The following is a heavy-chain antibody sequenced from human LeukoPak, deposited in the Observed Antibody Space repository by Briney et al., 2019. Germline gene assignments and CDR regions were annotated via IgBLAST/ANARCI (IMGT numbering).Heavy chain of an antibody. D-gene: IGHD6-6*01. CDR3: ARAQLVLYYFDY. CDR2: IGTAGDT. V-gene: IGHV3-13*01. CDR1: GFTFSSYD. J-gene: IGHJ4*02. Sequence: GGSLRLSCAASGFTFSSYDMHWVRQATGKGLEWVSAIGTAGDTYYPGSVKGRFTISRENAKNSLYLQMNSLRAEDTAVYYCARAQLVLYYFDYWGQGTLVTVSS.